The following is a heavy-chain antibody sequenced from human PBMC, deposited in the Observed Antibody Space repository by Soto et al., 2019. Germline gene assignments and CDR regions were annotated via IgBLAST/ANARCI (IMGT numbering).Heavy chain of an antibody. CDR1: GGTFSSYA. D-gene: IGHD3-22*01. CDR2: IIPIFGTA. CDR3: ASNPCRWGYYVGDFDD. Sequence: QVQLVQSGAEVKKPGSSVKVSCKASGGTFSSYAISWVRQAPGQGLEWMGGIIPIFGTANYAQKFQGRVTITADEATSTAYMELSSLRSEDAAVYYCASNPCRWGYYVGDFDDWGQGTLVTVSS. V-gene: IGHV1-69*01. J-gene: IGHJ4*02.